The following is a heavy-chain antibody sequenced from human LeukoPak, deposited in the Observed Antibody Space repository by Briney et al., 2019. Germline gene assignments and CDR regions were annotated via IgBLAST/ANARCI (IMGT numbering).Heavy chain of an antibody. Sequence: SETLSLTCTVSGGSISSSSYYWGWLRQPPGKGLEWIGSIYYSGSTYYNPSLKRRVTISVDTSKNQFSLKLSSVTAADTAVYYCARGVQYSGYAPWGQGTLVTVSS. CDR2: IYYSGST. CDR1: GGSISSSSYY. D-gene: IGHD2/OR15-2a*01. V-gene: IGHV4-39*01. CDR3: ARGVQYSGYAP. J-gene: IGHJ4*02.